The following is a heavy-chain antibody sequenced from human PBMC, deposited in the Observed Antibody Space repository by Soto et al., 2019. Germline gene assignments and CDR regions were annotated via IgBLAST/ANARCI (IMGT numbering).Heavy chain of an antibody. D-gene: IGHD2-2*01. J-gene: IGHJ3*02. CDR1: GFTFSSYG. CDR3: AREYCSSTSCQTADAFDI. V-gene: IGHV3-33*01. Sequence: GGSLRLSCAASGFTFSSYGMHWVRQAPGKGLEWVAVIWYDGSNKYYADSVKGRFTISRDNSKNTLYLQMNSLRAEDTAVYYCAREYCSSTSCQTADAFDIWGQGTMVTVSS. CDR2: IWYDGSNK.